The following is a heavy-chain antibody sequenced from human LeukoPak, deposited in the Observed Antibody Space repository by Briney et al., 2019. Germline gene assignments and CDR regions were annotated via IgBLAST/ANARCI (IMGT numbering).Heavy chain of an antibody. J-gene: IGHJ6*03. CDR3: AKDRDGDGWDYYYYMDV. Sequence: SGGSLRLSCAASGFTFSTFAMIWVRQPPGKGLEWVSSIFPSGGEIHYADSVKGRFTISRDNSKNTLYLQMNSLRAEDTAVYYCAKDRDGDGWDYYYYMDVWGKGTTVTISS. CDR2: IFPSGGEI. D-gene: IGHD5-24*01. V-gene: IGHV3-23*01. CDR1: GFTFSTFA.